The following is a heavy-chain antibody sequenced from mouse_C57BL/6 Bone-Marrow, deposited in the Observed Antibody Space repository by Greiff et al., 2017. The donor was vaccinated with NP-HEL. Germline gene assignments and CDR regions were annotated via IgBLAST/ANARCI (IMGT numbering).Heavy chain of an antibody. J-gene: IGHJ2*01. Sequence: VQLQHSGAELVKPGASVKLSCTASGFNIKDYYMHWVKQRTEQGLEWIGRIDPEDGETKYAPKFQGKATITADTNSNTAYLKLSSLTSEDNAVYYCARKGLLRGNYWGQGTTLTVSS. V-gene: IGHV14-2*01. D-gene: IGHD1-1*01. CDR2: IDPEDGET. CDR1: GFNIKDYY. CDR3: ARKGLLRGNY.